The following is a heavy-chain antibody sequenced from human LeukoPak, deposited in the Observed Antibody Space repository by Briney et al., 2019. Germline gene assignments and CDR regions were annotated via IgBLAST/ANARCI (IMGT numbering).Heavy chain of an antibody. CDR2: INPDSVGT. CDR3: ARAIAVVDY. CDR1: GYTFTDYY. Sequence: GASVKLSCKASGYTFTDYYIHWVRQAPGQGLEWMGWINPDSVGTNYAQKFQGRVTMTKDTSISTAYMELSRLRSDDTAVYFCARAIAVVDYWGQGTLVTVFS. V-gene: IGHV1-2*02. D-gene: IGHD6-19*01. J-gene: IGHJ4*02.